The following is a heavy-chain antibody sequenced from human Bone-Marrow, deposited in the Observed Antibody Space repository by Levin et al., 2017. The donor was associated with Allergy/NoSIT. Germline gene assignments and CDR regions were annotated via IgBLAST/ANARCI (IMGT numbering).Heavy chain of an antibody. CDR3: AKIRLGSTWYFDY. V-gene: IGHV3-23*01. J-gene: IGHJ4*02. Sequence: ETLSLTCAASGFTFTSYAMSWVRQAPGKGLEWVSTVTDNGSRTYYADSVKGRFTISRDNSKNTLYLQMNSLRVEDTALYYCAKIRLGSTWYFDYWGQGTLVTVSS. D-gene: IGHD6-13*01. CDR2: VTDNGSRT. CDR1: GFTFTSYA.